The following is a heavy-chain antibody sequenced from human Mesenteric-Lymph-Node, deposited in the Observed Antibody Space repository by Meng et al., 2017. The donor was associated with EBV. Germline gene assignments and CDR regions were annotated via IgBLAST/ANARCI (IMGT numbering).Heavy chain of an antibody. Sequence: QLQLQEAGPGLWKPSETRSLTCTVSGGSVSSTSYYWSWIRQPPGKRLEWIGYVYYSGSTNYNPSLKSRVTISVDTSKNQFSLNLYSVTAADTAVYYCARENPARGNWFDPWGQGALVTVSS. D-gene: IGHD3-10*01. J-gene: IGHJ5*02. CDR3: ARENPARGNWFDP. CDR1: GGSVSSTSYY. CDR2: VYYSGST. V-gene: IGHV4-61*01.